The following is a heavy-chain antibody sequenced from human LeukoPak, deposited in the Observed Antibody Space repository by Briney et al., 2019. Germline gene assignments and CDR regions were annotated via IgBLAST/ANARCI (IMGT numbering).Heavy chain of an antibody. J-gene: IGHJ4*02. D-gene: IGHD5-18*01. Sequence: PGGSLRRSCAASGFTFSSYSRSRVRQAPGKGLEWVANINQDGSKKDYVDSRKGRFTISRDNAKNSLYLQMNSLRAEDPGVYYCVSGKGYSYGYSGQGTLVTVSS. CDR3: VSGKGYSYGY. CDR2: INQDGSKK. V-gene: IGHV3-7*01. CDR1: GFTFSSYS.